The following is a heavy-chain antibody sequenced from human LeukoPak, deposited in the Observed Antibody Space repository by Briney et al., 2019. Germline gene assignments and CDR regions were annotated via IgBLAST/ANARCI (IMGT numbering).Heavy chain of an antibody. CDR2: INSDGSST. CDR1: GFTFSSYW. CDR3: ARQLWHTYYYYGMDV. D-gene: IGHD5-18*01. V-gene: IGHV3-74*01. Sequence: GGSLGLSCAASGFTFSSYWMHWVRQAPGKGLVWVSRINSDGSSTSYADSVKGRFTISRDNAKNTLYLQMNSLRAEDTAVYYCARQLWHTYYYYGMDVWGQGTTVTVSS. J-gene: IGHJ6*02.